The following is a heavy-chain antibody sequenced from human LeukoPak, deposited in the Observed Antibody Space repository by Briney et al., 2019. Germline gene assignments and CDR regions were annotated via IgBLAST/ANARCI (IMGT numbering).Heavy chain of an antibody. CDR3: ARDVSYAFDY. D-gene: IGHD2-2*01. Sequence: GGSLRLSCTPSTFTVSGHYMNWVRQAPGKGLEWVSYISGSSGRINYADSVKGRFTISRDNAKNSLYLQMNSLRDEDTAVYYCARDVSYAFDYWGQGTLVTVSS. V-gene: IGHV3-48*02. CDR2: ISGSSGRI. J-gene: IGHJ4*02. CDR1: TFTVSGHY.